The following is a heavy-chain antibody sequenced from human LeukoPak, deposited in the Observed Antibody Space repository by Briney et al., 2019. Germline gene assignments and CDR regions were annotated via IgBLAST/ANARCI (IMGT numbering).Heavy chain of an antibody. Sequence: PSETLSLTCTVSDDSITNYFWSWIRQPPGKGLEWIGYIYYTGNTNYKPSLKSRVTISVDTSTNQFSLRLRSVTAADTAVYYCARGRVAYSAYYFDYWGRGTLVTVSS. J-gene: IGHJ4*02. V-gene: IGHV4-59*01. CDR1: DDSITNYF. D-gene: IGHD2-15*01. CDR3: ARGRVAYSAYYFDY. CDR2: IYYTGNT.